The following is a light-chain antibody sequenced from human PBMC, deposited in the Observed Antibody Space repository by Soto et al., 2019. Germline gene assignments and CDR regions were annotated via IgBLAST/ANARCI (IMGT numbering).Light chain of an antibody. J-gene: IGLJ2*01. CDR3: QTWDTSARVV. CDR1: SGHSSYA. Sequence: QPVLTQSPSASASLGASVKLTCTLSSGHSSYAIAWHQQQPEKGPRYLMKLSSDGSHSKGDGIPDRFSGSSSGAERYLTISSLQAEDEADDYCQTWDTSARVVFGGGTKLTVL. CDR2: LSSDGSH. V-gene: IGLV4-69*01.